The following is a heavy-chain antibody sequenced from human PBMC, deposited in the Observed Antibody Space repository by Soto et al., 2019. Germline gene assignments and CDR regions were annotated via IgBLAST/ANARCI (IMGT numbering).Heavy chain of an antibody. CDR3: ARGMTTVTTIDY. CDR2: IYHSGST. CDR1: GGSISSGGYS. V-gene: IGHV4-30-2*01. J-gene: IGHJ4*02. Sequence: PSETLSLTCAVPGGSISSGGYSWSWIRQPPGKGLEWIGYIYHSGSTYYNPSLKSRVTISVDRSKNQFSLKLSSVTAADTAVYYCARGMTTVTTIDYWGQGTLVTVSS. D-gene: IGHD4-4*01.